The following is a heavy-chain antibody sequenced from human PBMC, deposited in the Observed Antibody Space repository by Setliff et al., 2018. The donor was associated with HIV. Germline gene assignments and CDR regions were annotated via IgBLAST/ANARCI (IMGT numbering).Heavy chain of an antibody. V-gene: IGHV4-59*01. J-gene: IGHJ4*02. D-gene: IGHD2-21*02. CDR2: IYYSGST. Sequence: PSETLSLTCTVSGGSISSYYWSWIRQPPGKGLEWIGYIYYSGSTNYNPSLKSRVTISIDKSKKQFSLKLSSVTAADTAVYYCAREGDGIDFWGQGTLVTVSS. CDR1: GGSISSYY. CDR3: AREGDGIDF.